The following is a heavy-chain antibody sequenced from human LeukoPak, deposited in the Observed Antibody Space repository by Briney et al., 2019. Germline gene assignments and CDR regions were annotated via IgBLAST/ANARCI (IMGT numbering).Heavy chain of an antibody. CDR3: TRTYYYDSSGYYYGRNAFDI. CDR2: ISPSGGST. V-gene: IGHV1-46*01. J-gene: IGHJ3*02. Sequence: ASVKVSCKASGYTFTTYYIHWVRRAPGQGLEWMGIISPSGGSTSYAQKFQGRVTMTRDTSTSTVYMELSSLRSEDTAVYYCTRTYYYDSSGYYYGRNAFDIWGQGTMVTVSS. CDR1: GYTFTTYY. D-gene: IGHD3-22*01.